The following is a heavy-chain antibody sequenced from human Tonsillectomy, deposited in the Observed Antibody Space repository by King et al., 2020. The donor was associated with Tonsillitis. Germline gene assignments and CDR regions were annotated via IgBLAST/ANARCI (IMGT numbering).Heavy chain of an antibody. CDR1: GFSFSTSG. CDR3: AKDLTGGDNSYYYMDV. J-gene: IGHJ6*03. Sequence: VQLVESGGGVVQPGRSLRLSCAASGFSFSTSGMHWVRQAPGKGLDWVALISYDGSTKYYGDSVKGRFTISRDNFKNTLYLEMTSLKAEDTAVYYCAKDLTGGDNSYYYMDVWGKGTTVTVSS. D-gene: IGHD7-27*01. CDR2: ISYDGSTK. V-gene: IGHV3-30*18.